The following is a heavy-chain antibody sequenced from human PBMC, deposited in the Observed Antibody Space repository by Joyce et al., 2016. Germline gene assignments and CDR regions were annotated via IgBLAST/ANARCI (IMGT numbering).Heavy chain of an antibody. V-gene: IGHV5-51*01. CDR3: VVLGNFDY. CDR1: GYSFTSYW. D-gene: IGHD7-27*01. J-gene: IGHJ4*02. CDR2: IYPGDSDT. Sequence: EIQLVQSGAEVKKPGESLRISCKGSGYSFTSYWIGWVRQMPGNGLEWMGVIYPGDSDTIYRPSFQGHVTISLDTTVTTAYLQWSSLEASDTAMYYCVVLGNFDYWGQGTLVTVSS.